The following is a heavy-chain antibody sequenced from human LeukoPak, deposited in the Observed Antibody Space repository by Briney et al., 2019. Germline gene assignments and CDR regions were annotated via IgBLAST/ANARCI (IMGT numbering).Heavy chain of an antibody. Sequence: SETLSLTCTLSGGSLSSSSYYWGWIRQPPGKGLEWIGSIYYSGSTYYNPSLKSRVTISVDTSKNQFSLKLSSVTAADTAVYYCAMEMATYFDYWGQGTLVTVSS. CDR3: AMEMATYFDY. CDR2: IYYSGST. J-gene: IGHJ4*02. CDR1: GGSLSSSSYY. V-gene: IGHV4-39*07. D-gene: IGHD5-24*01.